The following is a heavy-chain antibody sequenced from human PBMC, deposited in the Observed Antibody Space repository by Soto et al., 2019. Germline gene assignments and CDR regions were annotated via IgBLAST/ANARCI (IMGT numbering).Heavy chain of an antibody. Sequence: SETLSLTCTVSGGSISSGGYYWSWIRQHPGKGLEWIGYIYYSGSTYYNPSLKSRVTISVDTSKNQFSLKLSSVTAADTAVYYCARELGIEVAGTRYYYGMDVWGQGTTVTVSS. CDR3: ARELGIEVAGTRYYYGMDV. CDR1: GGSISSGGYY. V-gene: IGHV4-31*03. J-gene: IGHJ6*02. D-gene: IGHD6-19*01. CDR2: IYYSGST.